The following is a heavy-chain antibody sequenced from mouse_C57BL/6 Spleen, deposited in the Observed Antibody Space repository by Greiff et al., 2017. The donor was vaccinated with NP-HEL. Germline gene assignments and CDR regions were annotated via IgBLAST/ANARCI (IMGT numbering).Heavy chain of an antibody. D-gene: IGHD2-12*01. CDR1: GYSFTDYN. CDR2: IYPGSGST. Sequence: VQLQQSGPELVKPGASVKISCKASGYSFTDYNMNWVKQSNGKSLEWIGDIYPGSGSTNYNEKFKSKATLTVDTSSSTAYMQLSSLTSEDSAVYYCAREGKLRRAMDYWGQGTSVTVSS. J-gene: IGHJ4*01. CDR3: AREGKLRRAMDY. V-gene: IGHV1-39*01.